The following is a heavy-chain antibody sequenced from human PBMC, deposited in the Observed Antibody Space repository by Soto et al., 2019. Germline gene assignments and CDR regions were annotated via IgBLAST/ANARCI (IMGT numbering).Heavy chain of an antibody. CDR3: ASSYSGYLDN. J-gene: IGHJ4*02. CDR2: IYHTGNT. Sequence: SETLSLTCSVSGGSMSSGAYYWNWIRQHPGKGLEWVAYIYHTGNTYYNPSLRSRTTISVDTSANQFSLKLTSVTDADTAVYYCASSYSGYLDNWGQGTLVTVSS. CDR1: GGSMSSGAYY. V-gene: IGHV4-31*03. D-gene: IGHD3-22*01.